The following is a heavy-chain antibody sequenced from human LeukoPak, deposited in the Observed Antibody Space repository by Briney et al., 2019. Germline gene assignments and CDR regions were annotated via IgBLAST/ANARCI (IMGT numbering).Heavy chain of an antibody. D-gene: IGHD6-19*01. J-gene: IGHJ4*02. Sequence: PGGSLRLSCAASGFTFSSYAMNWVRQAPGKGLEWVSYINGGTGTIYYADSVKGRFTISRDNAKNSLFLQMNSLRDEDTAVYYCARGLGYSSTPFDYWGQGTLVSVSS. V-gene: IGHV3-48*02. CDR1: GFTFSSYA. CDR3: ARGLGYSSTPFDY. CDR2: INGGTGTI.